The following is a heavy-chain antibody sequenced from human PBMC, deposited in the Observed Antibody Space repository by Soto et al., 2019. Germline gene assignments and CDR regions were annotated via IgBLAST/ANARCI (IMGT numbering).Heavy chain of an antibody. CDR3: AKVSDRSAHTSYFDL. J-gene: IGHJ2*01. V-gene: IGHV3-23*01. Sequence: EVQLLESGGGLVQPGGSLRLSCAASGFTFSSYAMSWVRQAPGKGLEWVSAIGGSGGSTYYVASVKGRFTISGDTSKNTLYLQMNSLRAEDTAVYYCAKVSDRSAHTSYFDLWGRGTLVTVSS. CDR2: IGGSGGST. CDR1: GFTFSSYA. D-gene: IGHD3-22*01.